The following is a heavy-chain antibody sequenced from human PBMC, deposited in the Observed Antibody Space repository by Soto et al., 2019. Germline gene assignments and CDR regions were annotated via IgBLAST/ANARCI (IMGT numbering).Heavy chain of an antibody. CDR1: GFSLSTSQVV. CDR3: AHLNTRASHFVY. V-gene: IGHV2-5*01. CDR2: VYWNDDK. Sequence: SGPTLVNPTQTLTLTCTFSGFSLSTSQVVVGWIRQPPGKALEWLAHVYWNDDKYYSLSLKSRLTISKSTSKSQVVLTMTNMDPVDTATYYCAHLNTRASHFVYWGQGVLVTVSS. J-gene: IGHJ4*02.